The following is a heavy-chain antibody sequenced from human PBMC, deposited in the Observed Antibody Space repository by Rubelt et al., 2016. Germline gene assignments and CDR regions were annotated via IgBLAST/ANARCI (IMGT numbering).Heavy chain of an antibody. D-gene: IGHD1/OR15-1a*01. CDR3: ARVRTRTQTIDY. CDR1: GYTFTSYG. J-gene: IGHJ4*02. V-gene: IGHV1-18*01. Sequence: QVQLVQSGAEVKKPGASVKVSCKASGYTFTSYGISWVRQAPGQGLEWMGWISAYNGNTNLDKKSQGRVTMTTATATSTAYMELRSLRSDDTAVYYCARVRTRTQTIDYWGQGTLVTVSS. CDR2: ISAYNGNT.